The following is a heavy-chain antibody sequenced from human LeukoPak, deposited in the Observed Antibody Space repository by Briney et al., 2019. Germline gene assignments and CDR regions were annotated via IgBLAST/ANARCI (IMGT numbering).Heavy chain of an antibody. D-gene: IGHD2/OR15-2a*01. Sequence: GASLRLSCAASGFGFGAYAMIWVRQAPGKGLEWVSLIHNDAATTYYADSVRGRFTVSRDNSKNTLYLEMNSLRAEDAAIYYCAKGKGGTSFNYCFDYWGQGTPVSVSS. CDR2: IHNDAATT. V-gene: IGHV3-23*03. J-gene: IGHJ4*02. CDR3: AKGKGGTSFNYCFDY. CDR1: GFGFGAYA.